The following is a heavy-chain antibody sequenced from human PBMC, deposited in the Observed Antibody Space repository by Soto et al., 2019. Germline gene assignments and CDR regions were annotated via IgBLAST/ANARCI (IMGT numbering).Heavy chain of an antibody. D-gene: IGHD6-19*01. CDR2: INPNSGGT. Sequence: ASVKVSCKASGYIFTDYYMHWVRQAPGQELGWMGRINPNSGGTNYAQKFQGRVTMTRDTSISTAYTELSSLRSEDTAMYYFARAYLGAVAGNHVFDYWGQGTLVTVSS. V-gene: IGHV1-2*06. J-gene: IGHJ4*02. CDR1: GYIFTDYY. CDR3: ARAYLGAVAGNHVFDY.